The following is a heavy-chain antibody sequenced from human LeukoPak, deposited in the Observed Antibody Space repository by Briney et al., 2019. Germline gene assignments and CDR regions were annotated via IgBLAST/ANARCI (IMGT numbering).Heavy chain of an antibody. CDR1: GGSISSGGYY. D-gene: IGHD1-26*01. CDR2: IYYNGNT. J-gene: IGHJ6*02. CDR3: ARGRSNYYGMDV. V-gene: IGHV4-61*08. Sequence: SQTLSLTCTVSGGSISSGGYYWSWIRRPPGRGLEWIGYIYYNGNTNYSPSLKSRVAMSVDTSKNLFSLKVSSVTAADTAVYYCARGRSNYYGMDVWGQGTTVTVSS.